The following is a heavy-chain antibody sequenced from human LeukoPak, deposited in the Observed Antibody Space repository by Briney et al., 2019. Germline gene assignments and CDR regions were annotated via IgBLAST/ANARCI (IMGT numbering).Heavy chain of an antibody. J-gene: IGHJ4*02. CDR3: ARGVVPADYFDY. Sequence: GGSLRLSCAASGFTFSSYGMSWVRQAPGKGLEWVSAISGSGGSTYYADSVKGRFTISRDNSKNTLYLQMNSLRAEDTAVYYCARGVVPADYFDYWGQGTLVTVSS. V-gene: IGHV3-23*01. CDR2: ISGSGGST. CDR1: GFTFSSYG. D-gene: IGHD2-2*01.